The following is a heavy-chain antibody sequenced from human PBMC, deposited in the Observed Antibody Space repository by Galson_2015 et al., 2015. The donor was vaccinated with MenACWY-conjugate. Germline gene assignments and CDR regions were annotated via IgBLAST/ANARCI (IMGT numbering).Heavy chain of an antibody. CDR2: ISSTSTTYI. D-gene: IGHD3-3*01. J-gene: IGHJ6*02. CDR1: GFAFSIYS. Sequence: SLRLSCAASGFAFSIYSMNWVRRAPGKGLGWVSSISSTSTTYIYNADSVNGRFTTSRDNDKNSLYLQMNSLRAEDTAVYYCARVQYYDFWRGMDVWGQGTTVTVSS. CDR3: ARVQYYDFWRGMDV. V-gene: IGHV3-21*01.